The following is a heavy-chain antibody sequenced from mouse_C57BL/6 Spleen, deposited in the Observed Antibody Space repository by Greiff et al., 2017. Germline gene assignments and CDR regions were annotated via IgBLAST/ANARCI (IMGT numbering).Heavy chain of an antibody. Sequence: HVQLQQPGPELVMPGASVKLSCKASGYTFTSYWMHWVKQRPGQGLEWIGEIDPSDSYTNYNQKFKGKSTLTVDKSSSTAYMQLSSLTSEDSAVXYCARRGDGYFDVWGTGTTVTVSS. CDR2: IDPSDSYT. J-gene: IGHJ1*03. D-gene: IGHD3-3*01. CDR3: ARRGDGYFDV. CDR1: GYTFTSYW. V-gene: IGHV1-69*01.